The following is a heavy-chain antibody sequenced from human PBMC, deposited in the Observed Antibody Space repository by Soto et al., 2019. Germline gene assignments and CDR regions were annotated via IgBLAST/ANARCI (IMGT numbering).Heavy chain of an antibody. CDR3: AVRRRSPVIDWFDP. CDR1: GSTFSNYG. Sequence: EVQVLESGGDLVQPGGSFRLSCIVSGSTFSNYGMNWVRQAPGKGLEWVSGISSGAGSTYYTDSVKGRFTISRDNSKNTLSLQMDSLRAEDTAVYYCAVRRRSPVIDWFDPWGQGTLVTVSS. J-gene: IGHJ5*02. CDR2: ISSGAGST. V-gene: IGHV3-23*01. D-gene: IGHD2-2*01.